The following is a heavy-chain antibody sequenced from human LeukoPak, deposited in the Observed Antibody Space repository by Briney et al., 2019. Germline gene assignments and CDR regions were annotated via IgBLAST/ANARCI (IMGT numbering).Heavy chain of an antibody. CDR1: GGSISSSSYY. CDR2: IYYSGST. V-gene: IGHV4-61*05. Sequence: SETLSLTCTVSGGSISSSSYYWSWIRQPPGKGLEWIGYIYYSGSTNYNPSLKSRVTISVDTSKNQFSLKLSSVTAADTAVYYRARRVYVGAFDIWGQGTMVTVSS. CDR3: ARRVYVGAFDI. D-gene: IGHD5/OR15-5a*01. J-gene: IGHJ3*02.